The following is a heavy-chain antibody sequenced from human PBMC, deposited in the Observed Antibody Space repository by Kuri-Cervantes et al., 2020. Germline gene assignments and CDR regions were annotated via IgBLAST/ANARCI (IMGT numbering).Heavy chain of an antibody. V-gene: IGHV4-38-2*01. Sequence: SETLSLTCAVSGYSISSGYYWGWIRQPPGKGLEWIGSIYYSGSTYYNPSLKSRVTISVDTSKNQFSLKLSSVTAADTAVYYCARGYSGYSIKYWGQGTLVTVSS. CDR2: IYYSGST. J-gene: IGHJ4*02. CDR3: ARGYSGYSIKY. CDR1: GYSISSGYY. D-gene: IGHD5-12*01.